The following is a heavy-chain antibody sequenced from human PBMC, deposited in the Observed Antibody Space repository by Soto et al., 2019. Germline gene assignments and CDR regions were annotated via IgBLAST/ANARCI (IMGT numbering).Heavy chain of an antibody. Sequence: LSLTFAVSGGSISSSTYSWNWIRQPPGKGLEWIGYIYHSGSTSYNPSLNSRVTISVDRSKNQFSLRLNSVTAADTAVYYCARDRLGSGSYDYWGQGTLVTVS. CDR3: ARDRLGSGSYDY. J-gene: IGHJ4*02. D-gene: IGHD1-26*01. V-gene: IGHV4-30-2*01. CDR1: GGSISSSTYS. CDR2: IYHSGST.